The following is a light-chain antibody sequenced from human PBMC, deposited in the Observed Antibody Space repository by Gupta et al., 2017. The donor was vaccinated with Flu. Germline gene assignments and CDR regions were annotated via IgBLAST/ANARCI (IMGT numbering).Light chain of an antibody. CDR1: SSAVGGYDY. V-gene: IGLV2-11*03. CDR3: CPSADTYTI. J-gene: IGLJ2*01. CDR2: DVN. Sequence: GQSVTIASTGTSSAVGGYDYVSWYQQHPGNAPKLMIYDVNKRPSGVPDRFSGSKSGNTTSLTISGPQAGEDADYHCCPSADTYTIFGGGTNLTVL.